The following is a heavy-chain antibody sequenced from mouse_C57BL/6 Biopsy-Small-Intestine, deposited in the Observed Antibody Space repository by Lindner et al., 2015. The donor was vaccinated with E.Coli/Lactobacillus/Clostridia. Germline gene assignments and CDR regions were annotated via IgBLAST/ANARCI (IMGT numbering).Heavy chain of an antibody. CDR3: ARRQLNWFDY. D-gene: IGHD3-2*02. Sequence: VQLQESGPELVKPGASVKIPCKASGYTFTDYNMDWVKQSHVKSPEWIGDVNPNSGGTIYNQKFKGKATLTVDKSSSTAYMELRSLTSEDTAVYYCARRQLNWFDYWGQGTLVTVSA. CDR1: GYTFTDYN. CDR2: VNPNSGGT. V-gene: IGHV1-18*01. J-gene: IGHJ3*01.